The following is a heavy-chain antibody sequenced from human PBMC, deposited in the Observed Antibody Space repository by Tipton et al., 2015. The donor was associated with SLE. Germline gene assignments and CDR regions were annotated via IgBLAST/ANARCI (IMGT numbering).Heavy chain of an antibody. J-gene: IGHJ4*02. D-gene: IGHD3-10*01. CDR2: IYYSVST. CDR3: ARTVNYYGSGSYYNY. Sequence: TLSLTCTVSGGSISSGGYYWSWIRQHPGKGLEWIGYIYYSVSTYYNPSLKSRVTISVDTSKNQFSLKLSSVTAADTAVYYCARTVNYYGSGSYYNYWGQGTLVTVSS. CDR1: GGSISSGGYY. V-gene: IGHV4-31*03.